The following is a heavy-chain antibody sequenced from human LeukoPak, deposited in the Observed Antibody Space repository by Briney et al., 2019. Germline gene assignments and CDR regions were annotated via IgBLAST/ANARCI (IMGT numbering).Heavy chain of an antibody. CDR3: AKVHYTASFPGSFPGRNYFDS. J-gene: IGHJ4*02. D-gene: IGHD1-26*01. CDR2: IGARGEAT. V-gene: IGHV3-23*01. CDR1: AFAFSGYA. Sequence: GGSLRLSCTVYAFAFSGYAMSWVRQAPGKGSEWVSSIGARGEATYSADSVKGRFTISRDNSKRTLFLQMNSLRAEDTAVYYCAKVHYTASFPGSFPGRNYFDSWGQGSLVTVSS.